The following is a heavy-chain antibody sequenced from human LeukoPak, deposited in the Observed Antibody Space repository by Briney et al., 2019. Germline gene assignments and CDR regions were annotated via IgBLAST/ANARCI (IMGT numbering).Heavy chain of an antibody. V-gene: IGHV1-24*01. D-gene: IGHD1-26*01. CDR3: ATVRTVASWELFDY. CDR2: FDPEDGET. J-gene: IGHJ4*02. Sequence: GASVKVSCKVSGYTLTELSMHWVRQAPGKGLEWMGGFDPEDGETIYAQKFQGRVTMTEDTSTDTAYMELSSLRSEDTAVYYCATVRTVASWELFDYWGQGTLVTVSS. CDR1: GYTLTELS.